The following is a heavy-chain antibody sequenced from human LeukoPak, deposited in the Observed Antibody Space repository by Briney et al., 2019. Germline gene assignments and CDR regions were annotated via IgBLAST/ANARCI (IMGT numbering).Heavy chain of an antibody. J-gene: IGHJ3*02. CDR2: INPNSGGT. D-gene: IGHD3-22*01. CDR1: RYTFTCYY. Sequence: GASVKVSCKASRYTFTCYYMHWVRQAPGQGLEWMGWINPNSGGTNYAQKFQGRVTMTSDTSISTAYMELSRLRSDDTAVYYCARHDYYDSSGYYFFGAFDIWGQGTMVTVSS. CDR3: ARHDYYDSSGYYFFGAFDI. V-gene: IGHV1-2*02.